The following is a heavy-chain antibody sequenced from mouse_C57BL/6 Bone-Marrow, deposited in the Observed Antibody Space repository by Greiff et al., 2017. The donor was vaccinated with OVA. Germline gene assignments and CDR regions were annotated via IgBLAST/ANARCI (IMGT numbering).Heavy chain of an antibody. D-gene: IGHD1-1*01. CDR1: GYTFTDYY. CDR2: INPNNGGT. J-gene: IGHJ3*01. CDR3: ARRYYGSRASWFAY. V-gene: IGHV1-26*01. Sequence: EVQLQQSGPELVKPGASVKISCKASGYTFTDYYMNWVKQSHGKSLEWIGDINPNNGGTSYNQKFKGKATLTVDKSSSTAYMELRSLTSEDSAVYYCARRYYGSRASWFAYWGQGTLVTVSA.